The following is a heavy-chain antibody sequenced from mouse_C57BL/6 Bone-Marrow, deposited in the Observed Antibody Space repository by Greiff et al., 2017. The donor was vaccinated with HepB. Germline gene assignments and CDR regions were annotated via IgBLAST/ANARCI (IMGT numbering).Heavy chain of an antibody. Sequence: EVQLQQSGAELVRTGASVKLSCTAPGFNIKDDYMHWVKQRPEQGLEWIGWIDPENGDTEYASKFQGKATITADTSSNTAYLQLSSLTSEDTAVYYCTTDDYDYWGQGTTLTVSS. CDR2: IDPENGDT. D-gene: IGHD2-4*01. J-gene: IGHJ2*01. CDR3: TTDDYDY. V-gene: IGHV14-4*01. CDR1: GFNIKDDY.